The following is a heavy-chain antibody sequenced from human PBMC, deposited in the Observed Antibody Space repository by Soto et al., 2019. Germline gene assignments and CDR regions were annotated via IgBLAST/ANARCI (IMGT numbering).Heavy chain of an antibody. CDR1: GASISSSSDY. CDR2: IYYSGRS. Sequence: SETLCLTCTVSGASISSSSDYWGWVRQTPGKGLEWIGTIYYSGRSYYNPSLKSRVTISADTTKNQFSLKLSSVTAADSAVYYCARGRCSSTSCYCDYWGQGTLVTFSS. V-gene: IGHV4-39*01. CDR3: ARGRCSSTSCYCDY. D-gene: IGHD2-2*01. J-gene: IGHJ4*02.